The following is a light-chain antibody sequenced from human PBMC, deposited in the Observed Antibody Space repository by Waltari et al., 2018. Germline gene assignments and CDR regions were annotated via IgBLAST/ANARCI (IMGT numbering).Light chain of an antibody. V-gene: IGLV1-40*01. CDR1: SSNIGAGYA. J-gene: IGLJ3*02. Sequence: QSVLTQPPSVSGAPGQRVTISCTGTSSNIGAGYAVHWYHQLPGAAPNLLIFAYSNRPSGVPDRFYGSRSGTSASLAITGLQAEDEADYYCQSYDSSLSAVFGGGTKLTVL. CDR3: QSYDSSLSAV. CDR2: AYS.